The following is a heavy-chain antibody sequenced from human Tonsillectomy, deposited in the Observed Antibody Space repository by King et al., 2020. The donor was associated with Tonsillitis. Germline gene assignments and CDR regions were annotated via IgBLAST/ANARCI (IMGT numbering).Heavy chain of an antibody. V-gene: IGHV3-9*01. CDR2: INWNSGSK. J-gene: IGHJ4*02. Sequence: VQLVESGGGLVQPGRSLRLSCEASGFTFGNYVMHWVRQAPGKGLEWVSTINWNSGSKDYADSVKGRFTISRDNAKNSLYLQMNRLSPDDTALYYWVKGFDHFPNCSRFSCFYFDYWGQGTLVTVSS. CDR3: VKGFDHFPNCSRFSCFYFDY. D-gene: IGHD2-2*01. CDR1: GFTFGNYV.